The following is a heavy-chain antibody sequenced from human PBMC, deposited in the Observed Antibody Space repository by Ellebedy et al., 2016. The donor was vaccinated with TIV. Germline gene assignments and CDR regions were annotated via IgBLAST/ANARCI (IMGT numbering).Heavy chain of an antibody. Sequence: ASVKVSXKASGYTFTSYAMHWVRQAPGQRLEWMGWINAGNGNTKYSQKFQGRVTITRDTSASTAYMELSSLRSEDTAVYYCARVFAQTYYDILTGRRGGYYFDYWGQGTLVTVSS. CDR3: ARVFAQTYYDILTGRRGGYYFDY. J-gene: IGHJ4*02. V-gene: IGHV1-3*01. CDR1: GYTFTSYA. D-gene: IGHD3-9*01. CDR2: INAGNGNT.